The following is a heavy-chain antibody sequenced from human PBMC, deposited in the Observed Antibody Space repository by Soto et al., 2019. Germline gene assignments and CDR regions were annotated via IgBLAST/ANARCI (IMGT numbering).Heavy chain of an antibody. CDR2: ISGSGGST. J-gene: IGHJ3*02. Sequence: EVQLLESGGGLVQPGGSLRLSCAASGFTFSSYAMSWVRQAPGKGLEWVSAISGSGGSTYYADSVKGRFTISRDNSKNTLYLQMNSMRAEDTAVYYCAKDLLLNLGEFDAFDIWGQGTMVTVSS. CDR1: GFTFSSYA. CDR3: AKDLLLNLGEFDAFDI. D-gene: IGHD3-16*01. V-gene: IGHV3-23*01.